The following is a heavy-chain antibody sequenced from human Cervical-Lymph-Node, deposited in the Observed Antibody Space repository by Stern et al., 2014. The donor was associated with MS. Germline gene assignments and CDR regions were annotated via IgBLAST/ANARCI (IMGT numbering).Heavy chain of an antibody. V-gene: IGHV1-2*06. CDR1: GYTFSGYY. CDR2: INPNSGGT. D-gene: IGHD6-19*01. J-gene: IGHJ4*02. CDR3: ARDRVAGISYFDD. Sequence: VQLVESGAEVKKPGASVKVSCKASGYTFSGYYMHWVRQAPGQGLEWMGRINPNSGGTDYAQEFQSRVTMTRDTSTSTAYMELSRLRSDDTAVYYCARDRVAGISYFDDWGQGTLVTVSS.